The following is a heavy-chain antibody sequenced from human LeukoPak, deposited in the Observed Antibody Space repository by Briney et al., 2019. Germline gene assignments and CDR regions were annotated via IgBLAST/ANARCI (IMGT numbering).Heavy chain of an antibody. CDR2: INHSGST. J-gene: IGHJ4*02. CDR3: ARGLQGGGNSIDY. CDR1: GGSFSGYY. Sequence: SETLSLTCAVYGGSFSGYYWSWIRQPPGKGLEWIGEINHSGSTNYNPSLKSRVTISVDTSKNQFSLKLSSVTAADTAVYYCARGLQGGGNSIDYWGQGTLVTVSS. D-gene: IGHD4-23*01. V-gene: IGHV4-34*01.